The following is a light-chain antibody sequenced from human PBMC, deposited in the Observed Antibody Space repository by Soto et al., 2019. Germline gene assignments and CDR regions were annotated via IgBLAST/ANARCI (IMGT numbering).Light chain of an antibody. CDR3: QQYGSSPYT. CDR1: QSVSSSY. J-gene: IGKJ2*01. V-gene: IGKV3-20*01. Sequence: EIVLTQSPGTLSLSPGERATLSCRASQSVSSSYLAWYQQKPGQAPRLLIYGASSRATGIPDRFSGSGSGTDVTLTISRREPEDFVVYYCQQYGSSPYTFGQGTKLEIK. CDR2: GAS.